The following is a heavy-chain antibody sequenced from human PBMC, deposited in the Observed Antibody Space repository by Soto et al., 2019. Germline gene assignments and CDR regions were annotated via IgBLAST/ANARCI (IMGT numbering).Heavy chain of an antibody. CDR3: ARVSGSYYYGMDV. J-gene: IGHJ6*02. Sequence: QVQLQESGPGLVKPSGTLSLTCAVSGGSISSSNWWSWVRQPPGKGLEWIGEIYHSGSTNYNPTLKRRVTISVDKSKNQFSLKLSSVTAADTAVYYCARVSGSYYYGMDVWGQGTTVTVSS. D-gene: IGHD1-26*01. CDR1: GGSISSSNW. CDR2: IYHSGST. V-gene: IGHV4-4*02.